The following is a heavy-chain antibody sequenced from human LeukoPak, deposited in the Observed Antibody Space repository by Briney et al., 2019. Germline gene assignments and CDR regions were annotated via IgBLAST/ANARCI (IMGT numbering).Heavy chain of an antibody. Sequence: SETLSPTCTLSGDSTNTYFWSWIRQSPGKGLEWIGYIYYTGTTNYNPSLKSRVTISVDTSKNQFSLKVNSVTAADTGVYYCARGGDLYGDYVAFWSYWGQGTLVTVSS. V-gene: IGHV4-59*01. CDR2: IYYTGTT. CDR3: ARGGDLYGDYVAFWSY. D-gene: IGHD4-17*01. J-gene: IGHJ4*02. CDR1: GDSTNTYF.